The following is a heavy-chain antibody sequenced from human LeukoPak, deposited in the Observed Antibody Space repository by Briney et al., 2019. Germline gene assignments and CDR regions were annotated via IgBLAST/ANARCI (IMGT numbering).Heavy chain of an antibody. CDR2: INPSGGST. V-gene: IGHV1-46*01. D-gene: IGHD5-12*01. J-gene: IGHJ4*02. CDR1: GYTFTSYY. Sequence: ASVKVSCKASGYTFTSYYMHWVRQAPGQGLEWMGIINPSGGSTSYAQKFQGWVTMTRNTSISTAYMELSSLRSEDTAVYYCARGPGLRQDWGQGTLVTVSS. CDR3: ARGPGLRQD.